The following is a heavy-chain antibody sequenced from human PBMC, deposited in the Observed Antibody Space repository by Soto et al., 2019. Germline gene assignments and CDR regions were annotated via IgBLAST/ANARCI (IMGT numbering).Heavy chain of an antibody. J-gene: IGHJ4*02. CDR3: AKGSNDYVWGSYRNLGY. CDR2: INSDGGNT. D-gene: IGHD3-16*02. Sequence: PGGSLRLSCAASGFIFSSYWMHWVRQVPGKGPVWVARINSDGGNTKYTDSVKGRFTISRDNAKNTLYLQMNSLRAEDTAVYHCAKGSNDYVWGSYRNLGYWGQGTLVTVSS. CDR1: GFIFSSYW. V-gene: IGHV3-74*03.